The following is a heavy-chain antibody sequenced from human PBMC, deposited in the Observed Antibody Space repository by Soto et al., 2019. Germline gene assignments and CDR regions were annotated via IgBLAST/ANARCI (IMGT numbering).Heavy chain of an antibody. D-gene: IGHD6-25*01. V-gene: IGHV1-18*01. CDR3: ARDMGVNDSGDYVAY. CDR1: GYTFTNYG. CDR2: ISGYNSNT. J-gene: IGHJ4*01. Sequence: QVQLVQSGPEVKKPGASVKVSCRASGYTFTNYGVSWVRQAPGQGLEWMGWISGYNSNTKYAHKVQGRVTMTIDTSTTTAYVELRSLRSDDTAVHYGARDMGVNDSGDYVAYWGHGTRVTVSS.